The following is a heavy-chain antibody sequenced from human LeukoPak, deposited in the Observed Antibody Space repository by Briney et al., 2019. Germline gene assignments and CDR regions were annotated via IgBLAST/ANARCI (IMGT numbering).Heavy chain of an antibody. CDR1: GYTFTGYY. V-gene: IGHV1-2*02. D-gene: IGHD6-19*01. CDR3: AQQWLVRDGMDV. Sequence: ASVKVSCKASGYTFTGYYMHWVRQAPGQGLEWMGWINPNSGGTNYAQKFQGRVTMTRDTSINTAYMELSRLRSDDTAVYYCAQQWLVRDGMDVWDQGTTVTVSS. CDR2: INPNSGGT. J-gene: IGHJ6*02.